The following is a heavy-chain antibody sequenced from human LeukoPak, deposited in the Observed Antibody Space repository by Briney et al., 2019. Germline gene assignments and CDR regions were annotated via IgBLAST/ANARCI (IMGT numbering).Heavy chain of an antibody. CDR3: ARPEYSSGWYDK. CDR1: GFDFTVHW. CDR2: ICPGDSNT. D-gene: IGHD6-19*01. J-gene: IGHJ4*02. Sequence: GESLKISCKGSGFDFTVHWIAWVRQMPGKGLEWMGIICPGDSNTKYSPSFRGQVTISADKSISTAYLQWSSLKASDTAMYYCARPEYSSGWYDKWGQGTLVTVSS. V-gene: IGHV5-51*01.